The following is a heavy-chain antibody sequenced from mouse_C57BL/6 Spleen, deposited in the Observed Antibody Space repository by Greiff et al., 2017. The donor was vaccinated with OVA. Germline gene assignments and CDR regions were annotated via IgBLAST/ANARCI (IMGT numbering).Heavy chain of an antibody. D-gene: IGHD1-1*01. CDR1: GYTFTSYW. Sequence: VQLQQPGTELVKPGASVKLSCKASGYTFTSYWMHWVKQRPGQGLEWIGNINPSNGGTNYNEKFKSKATLTVDKSSSTAYMQLSSLTSEDSAVYYCARGEVYYYGSSYGKYYFDDWGQGTTLTVSS. V-gene: IGHV1-53*01. CDR3: ARGEVYYYGSSYGKYYFDD. CDR2: INPSNGGT. J-gene: IGHJ2*01.